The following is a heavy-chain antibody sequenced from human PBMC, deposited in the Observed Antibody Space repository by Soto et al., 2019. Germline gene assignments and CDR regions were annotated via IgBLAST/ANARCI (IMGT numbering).Heavy chain of an antibody. D-gene: IGHD5-18*01. CDR1: GGSISSYY. V-gene: IGHV4-59*01. CDR2: IYYSGST. Sequence: PSETLSLTCTVSGGSISSYYWSWIRQPPGKGLEWIGYIYYSGSTNYNPSLKSRVTISVATSKNQFSLKLSSVTAADTAVYYCARVKDGYSYGYNWFDQWGQRTLVTVSS. CDR3: ARVKDGYSYGYNWFDQ. J-gene: IGHJ5*02.